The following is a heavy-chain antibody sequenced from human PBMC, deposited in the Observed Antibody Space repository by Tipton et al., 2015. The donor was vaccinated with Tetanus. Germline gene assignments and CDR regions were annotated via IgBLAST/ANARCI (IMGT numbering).Heavy chain of an antibody. V-gene: IGHV3-23*01. CDR1: GFPFDKYA. CDR3: ARAPGLLIDL. Sequence: GSLRLSCTASGFPFDKYAMNWVRQAPGKGLEWVSGISGLGRTTDYADSVKGRFTVSRDNSKSTLYLQMNSLTLEDTAVYYCARAPGLLIDLWGQGTLVSVSS. CDR2: ISGLGRTT. J-gene: IGHJ5*02. D-gene: IGHD3-10*01.